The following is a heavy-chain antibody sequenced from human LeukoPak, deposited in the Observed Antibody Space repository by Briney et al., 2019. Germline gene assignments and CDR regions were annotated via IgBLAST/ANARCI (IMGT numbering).Heavy chain of an antibody. CDR1: GYTFTSYD. V-gene: IGHV1-8*01. CDR2: INPNSGNS. D-gene: IGHD2-15*01. J-gene: IGHJ4*02. Sequence: ASVKVSCKASGYTFTSYDVNWVRQATGQGLEWMGWINPNSGNSGYAQKFQGRVTVTRNTSISTAYMELSSLRSEDTAVYYCARGAPGGYCSGGSCPYYDYWGQGTLVTVSS. CDR3: ARGAPGGYCSGGSCPYYDY.